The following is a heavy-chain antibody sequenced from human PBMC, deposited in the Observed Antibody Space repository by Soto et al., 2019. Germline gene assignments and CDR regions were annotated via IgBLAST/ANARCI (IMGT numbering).Heavy chain of an antibody. CDR1: GGSISSGDYY. J-gene: IGHJ4*02. CDR3: ARRCSGGSCYGVYFDY. V-gene: IGHV4-30-4*01. D-gene: IGHD2-15*01. Sequence: QVQLQESGPGLVKPSQTLSLTCTVSGGSISSGDYYWSWIRQPPGKGLEWIGYIYYSGSTYYNPSLKSRGTISVDTSKNQFSLKLSSVTAADTAVYYCARRCSGGSCYGVYFDYWGQGTLVTVSS. CDR2: IYYSGST.